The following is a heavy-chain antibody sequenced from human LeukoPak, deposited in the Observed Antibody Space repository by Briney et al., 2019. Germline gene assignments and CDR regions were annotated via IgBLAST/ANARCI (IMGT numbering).Heavy chain of an antibody. V-gene: IGHV3-11*05. D-gene: IGHD3-22*01. J-gene: IGHJ4*02. CDR3: ARDRAPSGFYLGDFYY. Sequence: PGGSLRLSCAASGFTFSDYYMSWIRQAPGKGLEWVSSISISSSYTKYADSVKGRFTISRDNAKKSLYLQMNSLRADDSAVYYCARDRAPSGFYLGDFYYWGQGALVTVSS. CDR2: ISISSSYT. CDR1: GFTFSDYY.